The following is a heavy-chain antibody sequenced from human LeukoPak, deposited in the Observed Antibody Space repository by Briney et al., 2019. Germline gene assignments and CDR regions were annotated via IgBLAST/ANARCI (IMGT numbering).Heavy chain of an antibody. Sequence: SETLSLTCTVSGGSISSYYWSWIRQPPGKGLEWIGYIYYSGSTNYYPSLKSRVTISVDTSKNQFSLKLSSVTAADTAVYYCAREYCSSTSCYDPWGQGTLVTVSS. CDR3: AREYCSSTSCYDP. CDR2: IYYSGST. D-gene: IGHD2-2*01. J-gene: IGHJ5*02. V-gene: IGHV4-59*01. CDR1: GGSISSYY.